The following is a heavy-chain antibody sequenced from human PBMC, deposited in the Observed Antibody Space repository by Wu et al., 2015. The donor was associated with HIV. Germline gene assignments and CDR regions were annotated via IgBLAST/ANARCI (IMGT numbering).Heavy chain of an antibody. D-gene: IGHD3-3*01. V-gene: IGHV1-2*02. CDR2: INPNSGGT. Sequence: QVQLVQSGAEVKKPGASVKVSCKASGYTFTGYYMHWVRQAPGQGLEWMGWINPNSGGTNYAQKFQGRVTMTRDTSISTAYMELSRLRSDDTAVYYCARAWSITIFGVVSRFDDYWGQGTLVTVSS. CDR3: ARAWSITIFGVVSRFDDY. J-gene: IGHJ4*02. CDR1: GYTFTGYY.